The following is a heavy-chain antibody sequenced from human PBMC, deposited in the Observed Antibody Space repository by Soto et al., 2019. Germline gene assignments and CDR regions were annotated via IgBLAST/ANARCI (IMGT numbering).Heavy chain of an antibody. Sequence: EVLLVESGGGLVKPGASLRLSCAASGFTVINTWMTWVRLAPGKGLEWVGRIKSKGDGGTTDYAAPVKGRFIISRDDSKNTLYLQMDRLKTEDTAIYYWTSPSYYEHSCWGQGTLVTVSS. D-gene: IGHD3-22*01. CDR2: IKSKGDGGTT. CDR1: GFTVINTW. CDR3: TSPSYYEHSC. V-gene: IGHV3-15*01. J-gene: IGHJ4*02.